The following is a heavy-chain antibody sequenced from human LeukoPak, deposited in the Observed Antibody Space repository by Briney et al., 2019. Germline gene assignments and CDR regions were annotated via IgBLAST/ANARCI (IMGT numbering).Heavy chain of an antibody. CDR3: ARDPWPRQDNWFDP. CDR2: IIPIFGTA. V-gene: IGHV1-69*01. Sequence: SVKVSCKASGGTFSSYATSWVRQAPGQGLEWMGGIIPIFGTANYAQKFQGRVTITADESTSTAYMELSSLRSEDTAVYYCARDPWPRQDNWFDPWGQGTLVTVSS. D-gene: IGHD5-24*01. J-gene: IGHJ5*02. CDR1: GGTFSSYA.